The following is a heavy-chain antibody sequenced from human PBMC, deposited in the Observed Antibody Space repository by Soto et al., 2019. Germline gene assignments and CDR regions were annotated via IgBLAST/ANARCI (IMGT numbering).Heavy chain of an antibody. CDR2: IWHSGNT. V-gene: IGHV4-30-2*01. CDR3: ARVDDGDFFDS. Sequence: QLHLQESGSGLVKPSQTLSLTCVVSGGSITIGSYSWSWIRQPPGKGLEWIGSIWHSGNTHYNPSLSSRVTISVDTSKHQFSLSLTSVTAAATAVFYCARVDDGDFFDSWGQGTLVTVSS. CDR1: GGSITIGSYS. J-gene: IGHJ4*02. D-gene: IGHD4-17*01.